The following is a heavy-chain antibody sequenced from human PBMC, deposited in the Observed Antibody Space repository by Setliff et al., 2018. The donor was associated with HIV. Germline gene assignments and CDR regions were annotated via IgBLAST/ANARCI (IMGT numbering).Heavy chain of an antibody. CDR3: ARDSRDIVVVIAPEPEPYYYYGMDV. V-gene: IGHV1-3*04. Sequence: ASVKVSCKASGYTFSQYPMHWVRQAPGQRPEWMGWINTGNGNTKYSQKFQDRVTITRDTSADTVYMELSSLRSEDTAVYYCARDSRDIVVVIAPEPEPYYYYGMDVWGEGTTVTVSS. J-gene: IGHJ6*04. D-gene: IGHD2-15*01. CDR2: INTGNGNT. CDR1: GYTFSQYP.